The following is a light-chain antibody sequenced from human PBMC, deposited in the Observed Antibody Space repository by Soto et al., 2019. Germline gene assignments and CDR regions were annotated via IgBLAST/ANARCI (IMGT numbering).Light chain of an antibody. Sequence: QSVLTQPASVSGSPGQSITLSCTRAGSGVENYNLVSWYQHRPGKAPKLMIYEGSQRPSGVSDRFSGSKSGNTASLTISGLRAEDEADYYCSSYAGAVVFGGGTQLTVL. CDR3: SSYAGAVV. V-gene: IGLV2-23*01. CDR2: EGS. CDR1: GSGVENYNL. J-gene: IGLJ2*01.